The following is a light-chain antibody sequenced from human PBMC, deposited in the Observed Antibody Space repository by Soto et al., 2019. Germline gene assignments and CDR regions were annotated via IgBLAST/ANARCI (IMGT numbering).Light chain of an antibody. CDR2: AAS. J-gene: IGKJ5*01. V-gene: IGKV1-12*01. Sequence: DIQMTQSPSSVSASVGDRVTITCRASQNISTWLAWYQQKPGTAPKLLIYAASSLKSGVPSRFSGSGSGTDFTLIITSLQPEDFATYHCQQAGSFPITFGQGTRLEIK. CDR3: QQAGSFPIT. CDR1: QNISTW.